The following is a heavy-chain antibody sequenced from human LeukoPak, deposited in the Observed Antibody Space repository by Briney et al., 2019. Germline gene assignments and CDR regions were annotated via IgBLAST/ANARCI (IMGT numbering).Heavy chain of an antibody. J-gene: IGHJ4*02. CDR2: IYYSGST. CDR3: ARDRRDGYNYRYYFDY. D-gene: IGHD5-24*01. CDR1: GGSLRSYY. Sequence: PSETLSLTCTVSGGSLRSYYWSWIRQPPGKGLEWIGYIYYSGSTNYNPSLKSRVTISVDTSKNQFSLKLSSVTAADTAVYYCARDRRDGYNYRYYFDYWGQGTLVTVSS. V-gene: IGHV4-59*01.